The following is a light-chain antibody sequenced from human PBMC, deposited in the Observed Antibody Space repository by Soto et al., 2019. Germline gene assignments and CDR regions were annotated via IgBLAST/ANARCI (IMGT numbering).Light chain of an antibody. J-gene: IGKJ1*01. CDR1: QSLLHTNGYNY. CDR2: LGS. Sequence: DIVMTQSPLSLPVTPGEPASISCRSSQSLLHTNGYNYLDWYLQKPGQSPQLLIYLGSNRASGVPDRFSGSGSGTEFTLKISTVGAEDVGVYYCMQSLQTPPTFGQGTKVEIK. CDR3: MQSLQTPPT. V-gene: IGKV2-28*01.